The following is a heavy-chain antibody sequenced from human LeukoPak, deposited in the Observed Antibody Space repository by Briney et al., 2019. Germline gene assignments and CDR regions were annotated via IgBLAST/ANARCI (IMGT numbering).Heavy chain of an antibody. V-gene: IGHV3-11*01. CDR1: GGSISSSSYY. J-gene: IGHJ4*02. CDR2: ISSSGSTI. Sequence: LSLTCTVSGGSISSSSYYWGWIRQAPGKGLEWVSYISSSGSTIYYADSVKGRFTISRDNAKNSLYLQMNSLRAEDTAVYYCARGMARAYWGQGTLVTVSS. D-gene: IGHD5-24*01. CDR3: ARGMARAY.